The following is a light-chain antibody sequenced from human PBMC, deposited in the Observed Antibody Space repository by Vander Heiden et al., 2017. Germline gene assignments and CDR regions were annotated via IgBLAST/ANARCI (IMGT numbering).Light chain of an antibody. CDR2: DAS. Sequence: DIQMTQSPSTLSASVGDRVTITCRASQNINNWLAWYQQKRGKAPNLLIYDASSLQSGVPSRFSGSGSGTDFTLTISSLQPDDSATYYCQPDSSNPWTFGQGTKVEIK. J-gene: IGKJ1*01. CDR3: QPDSSNPWT. CDR1: QNINNW. V-gene: IGKV1-5*01.